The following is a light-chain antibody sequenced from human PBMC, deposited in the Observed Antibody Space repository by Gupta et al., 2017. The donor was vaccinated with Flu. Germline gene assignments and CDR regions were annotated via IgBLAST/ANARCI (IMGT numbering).Light chain of an antibody. J-gene: IGKJ1*01. CDR1: QTSDSW. Sequence: GDRVSITSRASQTSDSWLDWYQKRPGRAPKSLIYKASSRESGVPSRFSGSGSGTEFSLTISSLQPDDFATYYCQQYRRSPWAFGQGTKVEIK. V-gene: IGKV1-5*03. CDR3: QQYRRSPWA. CDR2: KAS.